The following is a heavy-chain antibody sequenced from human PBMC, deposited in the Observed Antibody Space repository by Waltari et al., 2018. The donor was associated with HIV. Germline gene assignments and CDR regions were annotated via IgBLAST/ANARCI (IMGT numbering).Heavy chain of an antibody. CDR2: NSGGNT. CDR3: ARAGDSNYGYWCFDL. V-gene: IGHV3-53*01. CDR1: EFTVTSNY. J-gene: IGHJ2*01. D-gene: IGHD4-4*01. Sequence: EVQLVESGGGLIQPGGSLRLSCAASEFTVTSNYLSWVRQAPGKGLEWVSLNSGGNTYYADSVKGRFTISRDNSKNTLYLQMNSLRAEDTAVYYCARAGDSNYGYWCFDLWGRGTLVTVSS.